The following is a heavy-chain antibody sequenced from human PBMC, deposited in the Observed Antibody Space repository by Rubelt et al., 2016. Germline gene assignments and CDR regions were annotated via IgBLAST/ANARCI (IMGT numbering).Heavy chain of an antibody. CDR1: GYTFTSYG. J-gene: IGHJ5*02. CDR2: ISAYNGNT. CDR3: TGGRAVAGTGYP. D-gene: IGHD6-19*01. Sequence: QVQLVQSGAEVKKPGASVKVSCKASGYTFTSYGISWVRQAPGQGLEWMGWISAYNGNTNWGCERESRVTRTAVPWMRRAYKVLRLLGADDTAVYYCTGGRAVAGTGYPGCQGTRVTVTA. V-gene: IGHV1-18*01.